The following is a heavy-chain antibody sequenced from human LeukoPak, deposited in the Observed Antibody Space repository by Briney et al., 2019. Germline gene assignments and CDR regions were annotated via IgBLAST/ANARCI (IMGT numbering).Heavy chain of an antibody. D-gene: IGHD6-13*01. CDR3: ARVSSSCPFDY. CDR2: ISGSGDST. Sequence: GGSLRLSCAASGFTFSSYAMSWVRQAPGKGLEWVSAISGSGDSTYYADSVKGRFTISRDNSKNTLYLQMNSLRAEDTAVYYCARVSSSCPFDYWGQGTLVTVSS. V-gene: IGHV3-23*01. J-gene: IGHJ4*02. CDR1: GFTFSSYA.